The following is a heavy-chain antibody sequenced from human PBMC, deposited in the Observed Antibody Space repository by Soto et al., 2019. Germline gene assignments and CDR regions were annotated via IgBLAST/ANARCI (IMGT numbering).Heavy chain of an antibody. J-gene: IGHJ4*02. CDR2: IYYSGST. Sequence: SETLSLTCTVSGGSISSSSYYWGWIRQPPGKGLEWIGSIYYSGSTYYNPSLKSRVIISVDTSKNQFSLKLSSVTAADTAVYYCARPPSGVTTGGDYWGQGTLVTVSS. V-gene: IGHV4-39*01. CDR3: ARPPSGVTTGGDY. D-gene: IGHD4-17*01. CDR1: GGSISSSSYY.